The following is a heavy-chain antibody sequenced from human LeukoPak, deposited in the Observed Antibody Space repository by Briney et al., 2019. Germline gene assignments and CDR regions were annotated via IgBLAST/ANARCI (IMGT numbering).Heavy chain of an antibody. V-gene: IGHV3-7*01. D-gene: IGHD3-9*01. CDR3: ARDQPYYDILTGYSRPGWYFDL. CDR2: IKQDGSEK. Sequence: GGSLRLSCAASGFTFSSYWMSWVRQAPGKGLEWVANIKQDGSEKYYVDSVKGRFTISRDNAKNSLYLQMNSPRAEDTAVYYCARDQPYYDILTGYSRPGWYFDLWGRGTLVTVSS. CDR1: GFTFSSYW. J-gene: IGHJ2*01.